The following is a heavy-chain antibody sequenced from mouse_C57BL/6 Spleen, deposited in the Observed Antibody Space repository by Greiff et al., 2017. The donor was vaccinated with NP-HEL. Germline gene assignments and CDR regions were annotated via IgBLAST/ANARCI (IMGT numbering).Heavy chain of an antibody. D-gene: IGHD1-1*01. V-gene: IGHV2-6*01. Sequence: VKLMESGPGLVAPSQSLSITCTVSGFSLTSYGVDWVRQSPGKGLEWLGVIWGVGSTNYNSALKSRLSISKDNSKSQVFLKMNSLQTDDTAMYYCARVATRYAMDYWGQGTSVTVSS. J-gene: IGHJ4*01. CDR3: ARVATRYAMDY. CDR2: IWGVGST. CDR1: GFSLTSYG.